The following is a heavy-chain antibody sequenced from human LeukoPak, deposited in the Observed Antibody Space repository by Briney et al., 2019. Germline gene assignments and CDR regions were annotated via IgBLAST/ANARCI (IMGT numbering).Heavy chain of an antibody. J-gene: IGHJ4*02. CDR2: ISAYNGNT. D-gene: IGHD6-13*01. CDR3: ARFAAGRDLDF. Sequence: ASVTVSCKASGYTFTEYGISWVRQAPGQGLEWMGWISAYNGNTNYAQKFQSRVTMTTDTSTNTGHMELGSLRPDDTAVYFCARFAAGRDLDFWGQGTLVTVSS. CDR1: GYTFTEYG. V-gene: IGHV1-18*01.